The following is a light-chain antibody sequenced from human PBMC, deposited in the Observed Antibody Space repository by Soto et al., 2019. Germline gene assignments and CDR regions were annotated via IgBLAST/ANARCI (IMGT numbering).Light chain of an antibody. J-gene: IGKJ1*01. Sequence: DVDVTLTPSSLSASVGDRVTITCRASLGMGNDVGWYQQKPGKAPKRLIYLTYSLQTGVPSRFSGSGSGTDFSLTISSLQPEDSATYCCLQHDSFPRTFGQGTKADIK. CDR1: LGMGND. CDR3: LQHDSFPRT. CDR2: LTY. V-gene: IGKV1-17*01.